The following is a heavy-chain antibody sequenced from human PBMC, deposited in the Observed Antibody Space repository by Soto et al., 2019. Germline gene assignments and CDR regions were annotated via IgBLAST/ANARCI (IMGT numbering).Heavy chain of an antibody. Sequence: RGESLKISCKGSGYSFTSYWIGWVRQMPGKGLEWMGIIYPGDSDTRYRPSFQGQVTISADKSSSTAYLQWSGLKASDTAMYYCGRHSLNAVDYWGQGTLVTVSS. CDR2: IYPGDSDT. D-gene: IGHD2-8*01. CDR1: GYSFTSYW. CDR3: GRHSLNAVDY. J-gene: IGHJ4*02. V-gene: IGHV5-51*01.